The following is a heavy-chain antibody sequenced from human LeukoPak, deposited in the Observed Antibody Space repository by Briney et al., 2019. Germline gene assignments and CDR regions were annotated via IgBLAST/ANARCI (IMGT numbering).Heavy chain of an antibody. J-gene: IGHJ4*02. V-gene: IGHV3-21*01. D-gene: IGHD3-10*01. CDR3: AKGGGADF. Sequence: PGGSLRLSCATSGFIFGDSSMNWVRQAPGQGLEWVSSISTTSTYMYYADSVKGRFTISRDNAKNSLYLQMNGLTVEDTAVYYCAKGGGADFWGQGTLVTVSS. CDR2: ISTTSTYM. CDR1: GFIFGDSS.